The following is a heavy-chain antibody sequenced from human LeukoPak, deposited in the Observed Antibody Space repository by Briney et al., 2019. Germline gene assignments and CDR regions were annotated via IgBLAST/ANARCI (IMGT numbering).Heavy chain of an antibody. V-gene: IGHV4-61*01. CDR1: GGSISSSSYY. CDR3: ARTTEAHSWRTRYYDYYMDV. J-gene: IGHJ6*03. CDR2: IYYSGST. D-gene: IGHD6-13*01. Sequence: PSETLSLTCTVSGGSISSSSYYWSWIRQPPGKGLEWIGYIYYSGSTNYNPSLKSRVTISVDTSKNQFSLKLSSVTAADTAVYYCARTTEAHSWRTRYYDYYMDVWGKGTTVTVSS.